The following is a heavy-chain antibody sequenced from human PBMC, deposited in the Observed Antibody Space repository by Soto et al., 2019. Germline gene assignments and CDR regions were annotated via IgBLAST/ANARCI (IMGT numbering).Heavy chain of an antibody. J-gene: IGHJ4*02. D-gene: IGHD3-16*01. CDR2: ISYDGSNK. CDR3: ARDHGGGLDY. CDR1: GFTFSSYA. V-gene: IGHV3-30-3*01. Sequence: QVQLVESGGGVVQPGRSLRLSCAASGFTFSSYAMYWVRQAPGKGLEWVAVISYDGSNKYYADSVKGRFTISRDNSKNTLYLQMNSLRAEDTAVYYCARDHGGGLDYWGQGTLVTVSS.